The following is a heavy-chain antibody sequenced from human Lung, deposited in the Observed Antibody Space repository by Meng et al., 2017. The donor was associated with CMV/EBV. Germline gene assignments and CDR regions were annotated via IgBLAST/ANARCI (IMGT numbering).Heavy chain of an antibody. J-gene: IGHJ4*02. CDR3: ARRSPNWGLGD. CDR2: INHSGNT. CDR1: GGSFSEYD. D-gene: IGHD7-27*01. V-gene: IGHV4-34*01. Sequence: SQXXXLTCAVYGGSFSEYDWSWIRQSPGKGLEWIGEINHSGNTTYNPSLKSRATISIDASKRQFSLKLYSVTAADTAVYYCARRSPNWGLGDWGQGTLVTVSS.